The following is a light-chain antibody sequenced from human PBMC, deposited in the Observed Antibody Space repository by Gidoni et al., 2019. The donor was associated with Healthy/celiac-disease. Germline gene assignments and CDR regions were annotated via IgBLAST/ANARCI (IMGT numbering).Light chain of an antibody. CDR3: QVWDSSSDHPHVV. CDR2: DDS. Sequence: SYVLTQPPSVSVAPGKPARITCGGNNIGSKSVHWYQQKPGQAPVLVVYDDSDRPSGLPERFSGSNSGNTATLTISRVEAGDEADYYCQVWDSSSDHPHVVFGGGTKLTVL. CDR1: NIGSKS. J-gene: IGLJ2*01. V-gene: IGLV3-21*03.